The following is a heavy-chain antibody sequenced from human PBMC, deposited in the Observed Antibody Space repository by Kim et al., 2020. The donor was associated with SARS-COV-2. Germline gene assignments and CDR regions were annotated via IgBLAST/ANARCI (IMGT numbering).Heavy chain of an antibody. CDR3: VKPRHPCSGGSCRLYYFDY. D-gene: IGHD2-15*01. V-gene: IGHV3-64D*09. Sequence: GGSLRLSCSASGFTFSSYAMHWVRQAPVKGLEYVSAISSNGGSTYYADSVKGRFTISRDNSKNTLYLQMSSLRAEDTAVYYCVKPRHPCSGGSCRLYYFDYWGQGTLVTVSS. J-gene: IGHJ4*02. CDR1: GFTFSSYA. CDR2: ISSNGGST.